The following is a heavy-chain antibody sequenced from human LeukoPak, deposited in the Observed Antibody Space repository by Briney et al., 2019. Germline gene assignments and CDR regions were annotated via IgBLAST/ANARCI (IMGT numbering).Heavy chain of an antibody. CDR2: ISSSGSTI. CDR3: ARDRLDAFDI. J-gene: IGHJ3*02. CDR1: GFPFSDFH. Sequence: PGGSLRLSCAASGFPFSDFHMSWIRQAPGKGLEWVSYISSSGSTIYYADSVKGRFTISRDNAKNSLYLQMNSLRAEDTAVYYCARDRLDAFDIWGQGTMVTVSS. V-gene: IGHV3-11*04.